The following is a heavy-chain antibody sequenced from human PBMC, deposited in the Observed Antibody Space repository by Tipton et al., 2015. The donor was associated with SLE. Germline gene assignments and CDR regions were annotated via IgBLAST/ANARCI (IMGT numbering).Heavy chain of an antibody. CDR3: ARARLYSSSTTWYYYMDV. CDR2: IYYTGTT. Sequence: TLSLTCTVSGDSISSGHYSWGWIRQHPGKGLEWIGYIYYTGTTYYNPSLKTRVIISVDTSKNQFSLKLSSVTAADTAVYYCARARLYSSSTTWYYYMDVWGKGTTVTVSS. CDR1: GDSISSGHYS. D-gene: IGHD2/OR15-2a*01. J-gene: IGHJ6*03. V-gene: IGHV4-31*03.